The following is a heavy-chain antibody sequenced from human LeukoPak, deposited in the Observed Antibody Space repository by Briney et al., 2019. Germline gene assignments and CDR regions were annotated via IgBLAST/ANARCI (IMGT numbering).Heavy chain of an antibody. Sequence: GGSLRLSCVASGFTFSSYWMHWVRQAPGKGLVWVSRINSDGSSTSYADSVKGRFTISRDNAKNTLYLQMNSLRAEDTAVYYCARPIYGSGSYYSNVVDVWGKGTTVTISS. J-gene: IGHJ6*04. V-gene: IGHV3-74*01. CDR2: INSDGSST. CDR1: GFTFSSYW. D-gene: IGHD3-10*01. CDR3: ARPIYGSGSYYSNVVDV.